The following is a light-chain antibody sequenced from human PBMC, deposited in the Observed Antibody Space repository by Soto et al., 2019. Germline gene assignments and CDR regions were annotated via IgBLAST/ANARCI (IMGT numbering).Light chain of an antibody. CDR2: DAS. V-gene: IGKV3-20*01. CDR1: QSVSSY. CDR3: QQYGSSPRT. Sequence: EIVLTQSPATLSLSPGERATLSCRASQSVSSYLAWYQQKPGQAPRLLIYDASNRATGIPARFSGSGSWTDFSLTISRLEPEDFAVYYCQQYGSSPRTFCQGTKVDIK. J-gene: IGKJ1*01.